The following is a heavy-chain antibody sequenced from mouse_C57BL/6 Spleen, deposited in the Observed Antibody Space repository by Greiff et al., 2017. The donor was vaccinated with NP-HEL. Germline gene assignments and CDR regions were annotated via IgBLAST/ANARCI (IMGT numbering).Heavy chain of an antibody. V-gene: IGHV5-17*01. D-gene: IGHD2-3*01. CDR2: ISGGSSTI. Sequence: EVKLQESGGGLVKPGGSLKLSCAASGFTFSDYGMHWVRQAPEKGLEWVAYISGGSSTIYYADTVKGRFTISRDNAKNTLFLQMTSLRSEDTAMYYCARLMVHYYAMDYWGQGTSVTVSS. CDR3: ARLMVHYYAMDY. J-gene: IGHJ4*01. CDR1: GFTFSDYG.